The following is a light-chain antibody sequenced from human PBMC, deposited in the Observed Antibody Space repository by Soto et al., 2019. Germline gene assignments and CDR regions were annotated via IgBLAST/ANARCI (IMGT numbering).Light chain of an antibody. CDR2: DAS. J-gene: IGKJ1*01. V-gene: IGKV1-5*01. Sequence: DIQITQSPPTLSAYVGDRVTITFRASQSISNWLAWYQQKPGKAPKLLIYDASTLESGIPSRFSGGGFGTDFTLTISSLQPDDFATYYCQQYSSYSTFGQGCKVDIK. CDR3: QQYSSYST. CDR1: QSISNW.